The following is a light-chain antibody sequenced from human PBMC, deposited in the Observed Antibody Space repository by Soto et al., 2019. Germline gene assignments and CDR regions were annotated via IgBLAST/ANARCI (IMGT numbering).Light chain of an antibody. CDR1: QGIRND. V-gene: IGKV1-6*01. CDR3: LQDYNYPLT. CDR2: AAS. Sequence: AIQMTQSPSSLSASVGDRVTITCRASQGIRNDLGWYQQKPGKAPKLLIYAASSLQSGVPSRFGGSGSGTDFTLTISSLQPEDFTTYYCLQDYNYPLTFGGGTKVEIK. J-gene: IGKJ4*01.